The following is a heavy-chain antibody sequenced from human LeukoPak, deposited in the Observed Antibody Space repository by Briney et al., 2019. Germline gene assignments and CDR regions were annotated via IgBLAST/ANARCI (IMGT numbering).Heavy chain of an antibody. CDR2: ISYDGSNK. J-gene: IGHJ5*02. CDR1: GFTFSSYA. Sequence: GGSLRLSCAASGFTFSSYAMHWVRQAPGKGLEWVAVISYDGSNKYYADSVKGRFTISRDNSKNTLYLQMNSLRAEDTAVYYCARSLIGYSSGWYGFSLWENNWFDPWGQGTLVTVSS. D-gene: IGHD6-19*01. V-gene: IGHV3-30-3*01. CDR3: ARSLIGYSSGWYGFSLWENNWFDP.